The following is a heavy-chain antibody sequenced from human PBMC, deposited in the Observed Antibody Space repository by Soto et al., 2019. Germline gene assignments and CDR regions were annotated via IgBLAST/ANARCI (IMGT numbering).Heavy chain of an antibody. V-gene: IGHV2-70*01. CDR1: GFSLSTSGMC. D-gene: IGHD6-19*01. CDR2: IDWDDDK. Sequence: ESGPTLVNPTQTLTLTCTFSGFSLSTSGMCVSWIRQPPGKALEWLALIDWDDDKYYSTSLKTRLTISKDTSKNQVVLTMTNMDPVDTATYYCARVYSSGWSNYFDYWGQGTLVTVSS. CDR3: ARVYSSGWSNYFDY. J-gene: IGHJ4*02.